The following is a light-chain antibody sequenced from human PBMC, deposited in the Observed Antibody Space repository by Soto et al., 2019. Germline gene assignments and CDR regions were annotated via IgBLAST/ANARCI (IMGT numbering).Light chain of an antibody. CDR2: GAS. Sequence: EIVMTQSPATLSVSPGERATLSCRASQSVGSNLAWYQLKPGQPPRLLIYGASTRATGIPARFSGSGSGTDFTLTISSLQSEDFAIYFCQQYNTWPPDRTFGQGTKVEIK. V-gene: IGKV3-15*01. CDR1: QSVGSN. J-gene: IGKJ1*01. CDR3: QQYNTWPPDRT.